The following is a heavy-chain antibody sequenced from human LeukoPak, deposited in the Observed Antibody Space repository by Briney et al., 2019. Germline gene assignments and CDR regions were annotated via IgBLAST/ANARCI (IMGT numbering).Heavy chain of an antibody. CDR2: ISYDGSNK. Sequence: PGRSLRLSCAAFGFTFSSYGMHWVRQAPGKGLEWVAVISYDGSNKYYADSVKGRFTISRDNSKNTLYLQMNSLRDEDTAVYYCARARASGRSGFDYWGQGTLVTVSS. V-gene: IGHV3-30*03. J-gene: IGHJ4*02. CDR1: GFTFSSYG. D-gene: IGHD2-15*01. CDR3: ARARASGRSGFDY.